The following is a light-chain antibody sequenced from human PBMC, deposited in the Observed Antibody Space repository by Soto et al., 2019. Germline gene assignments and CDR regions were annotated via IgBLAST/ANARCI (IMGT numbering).Light chain of an antibody. CDR1: SSNIGAGFD. CDR2: GND. Sequence: QAVVTQPPSVSGAPGQRVTISCTGSSSNIGAGFDVQWYQHLPGTAPKLLINGNDNRPSGVPDRFSGSKSGTSASLAITGLQAEDEADYYCQSYDTSLSGAWVFGGGTKVTVL. V-gene: IGLV1-40*01. J-gene: IGLJ3*02. CDR3: QSYDTSLSGAWV.